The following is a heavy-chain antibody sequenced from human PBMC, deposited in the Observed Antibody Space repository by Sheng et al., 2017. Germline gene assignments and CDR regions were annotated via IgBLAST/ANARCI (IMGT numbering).Heavy chain of an antibody. J-gene: IGHJ4*02. CDR3: ARGGVGCFDY. Sequence: EVRLVESGGGLVQPGGPVRLSCAASGYTYTNYWVHWVRQAPGKGLLWVSHINNDGSDTTYADSVKGRFTISRDNAKNTVYLQMDSLRAEDTAVYYCARGGVGCFDYWGQGTLVAVSS. D-gene: IGHD1-26*01. CDR2: INNDGSDT. CDR1: GYTYTNYW. V-gene: IGHV3-74*01.